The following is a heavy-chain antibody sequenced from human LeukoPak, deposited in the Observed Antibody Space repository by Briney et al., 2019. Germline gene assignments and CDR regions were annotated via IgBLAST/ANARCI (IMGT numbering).Heavy chain of an antibody. J-gene: IGHJ3*02. CDR1: GYTFTSYG. Sequence: ASVTVSCKASGYTFTSYGISWVRQAPGQGLEWMGWISAYNGNTNYAQKFQGRVTMTRDTSISTAYMELSRLRSDDTAVYYCARVRRDGYNSAFDIWGQGTMVTVSS. CDR3: ARVRRDGYNSAFDI. CDR2: ISAYNGNT. D-gene: IGHD5-12*01. V-gene: IGHV1-18*01.